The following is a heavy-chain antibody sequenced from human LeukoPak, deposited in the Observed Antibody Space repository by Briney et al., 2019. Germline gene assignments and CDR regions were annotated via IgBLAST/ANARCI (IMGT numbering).Heavy chain of an antibody. CDR1: GGSISSSSYY. D-gene: IGHD6-19*01. Sequence: PSETLSLTCTVSGGSISSSSYYWGWIRQPPGKGLEYIGSIYYSGSTYYNPSLKRRVTISVDTSKNEFSLKLSSVTAADTAVYYCARRTGWYYFDYWGQGTLVTVSS. CDR3: ARRTGWYYFDY. J-gene: IGHJ4*02. CDR2: IYYSGST. V-gene: IGHV4-39*01.